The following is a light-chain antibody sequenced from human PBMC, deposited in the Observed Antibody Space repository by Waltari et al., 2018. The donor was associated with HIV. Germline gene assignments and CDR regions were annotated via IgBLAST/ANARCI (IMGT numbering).Light chain of an antibody. CDR1: RSDVGGYNF. CDR2: EVT. Sequence: QSALTQPPSASGSPGQSVTISCTGTRSDVGGYNFVSWYQQHPGKAPKLMIFEVTKRPSGVPARFSGSKTGNTASLTVSGLQADDEGDYYCSSYAGGNNLVFGGGTKLTVL. J-gene: IGLJ2*01. V-gene: IGLV2-8*01. CDR3: SSYAGGNNLV.